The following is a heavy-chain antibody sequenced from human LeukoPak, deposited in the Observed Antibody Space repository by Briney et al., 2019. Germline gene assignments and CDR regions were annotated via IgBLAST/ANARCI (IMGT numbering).Heavy chain of an antibody. V-gene: IGHV4-4*07. CDR1: GASISSYY. CDR2: IYTSGST. D-gene: IGHD6-6*01. CDR3: AGLSSSRYSMDV. J-gene: IGHJ6*03. Sequence: SETLSLTCTVSGASISSYYWSWIRQPAGKGLEWVGRIYTSGSTNYNPSLKSRVTMSVDTSKNQFSLKLSSVTAADTAVYYCAGLSSSRYSMDVWGKGTTVTVSS.